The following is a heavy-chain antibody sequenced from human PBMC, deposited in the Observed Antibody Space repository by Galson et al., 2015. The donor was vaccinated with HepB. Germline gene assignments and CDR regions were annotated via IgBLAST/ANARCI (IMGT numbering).Heavy chain of an antibody. Sequence: QSGAEVKKPGESLKISCKGSGYSFTSYWIGWVRQMPGKGLEWMGNIYPGDSDTRYSPSFQGQVTISADKSISTAYLQWSSLKASDTAMYYCARCYDSSGYGSSYWYFDLWGRGTLVTVSS. CDR3: ARCYDSSGYGSSYWYFDL. CDR1: GYSFTSYW. V-gene: IGHV5-51*01. CDR2: IYPGDSDT. J-gene: IGHJ2*01. D-gene: IGHD3-22*01.